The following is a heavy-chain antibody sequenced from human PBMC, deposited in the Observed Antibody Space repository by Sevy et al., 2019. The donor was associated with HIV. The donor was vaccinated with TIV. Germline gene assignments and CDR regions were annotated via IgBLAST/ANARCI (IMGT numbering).Heavy chain of an antibody. CDR3: AKGSGGSGSYYDS. Sequence: GGSLRLSCAASGFTFDDYAMHRVRQAPRKGLEWVSRIDWDGGSTYYADSVKGRFTISRDNSKNSLYLQMNSLRAEDTAFYYCAKGSGGSGSYYDSWGQGTLVTVSS. CDR1: GFTFDDYA. J-gene: IGHJ4*02. V-gene: IGHV3-43D*04. D-gene: IGHD3-10*01. CDR2: IDWDGGST.